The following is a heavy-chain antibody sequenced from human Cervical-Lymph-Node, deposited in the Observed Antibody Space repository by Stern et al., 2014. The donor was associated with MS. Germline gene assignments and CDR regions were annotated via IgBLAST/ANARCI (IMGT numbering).Heavy chain of an antibody. CDR2: RSSDGNSK. CDR3: ARDGRSV. CDR1: GFTFSTYT. J-gene: IGHJ4*02. Sequence: EQLVESGGGVVQPGRSLRLSCAASGFTFSTYTMHWVRQAPGKGLEWVAVRSSDGNSKFYADSVKCRFTISRDNSKNTLFLQMNSLRTEDTAVYYCARDGRSVWGQGTLVTVSS. V-gene: IGHV3-30-3*01.